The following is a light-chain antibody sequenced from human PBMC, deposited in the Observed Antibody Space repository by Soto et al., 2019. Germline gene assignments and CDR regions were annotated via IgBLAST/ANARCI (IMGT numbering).Light chain of an antibody. CDR1: SSDVGGYNY. CDR3: SSYTTSSTHWV. J-gene: IGLJ3*02. Sequence: QSALTQPASVSGSPGQSITISCTGTSSDVGGYNYVSWYQQHPGKAPKLIIYEVSNRPSGVSNRFSGSKSGNTASLTISGLQAEDEADYYCSSYTTSSTHWVFGGGTKLTV. CDR2: EVS. V-gene: IGLV2-14*01.